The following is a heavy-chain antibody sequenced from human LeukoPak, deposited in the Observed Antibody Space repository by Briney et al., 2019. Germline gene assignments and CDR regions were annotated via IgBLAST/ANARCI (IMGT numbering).Heavy chain of an antibody. CDR1: GYTFTSYG. V-gene: IGHV1-69*05. D-gene: IGHD5-12*01. Sequence: GASVKVSCKASGYTFTSYGISWVRQAPGQGLEWMGGIIPNFGTANYAQKFQGRVTITTDESTSTAYMELSSLRSEDTAVYYCARDRGYGWGVFDYWGQGTLVTVSS. CDR2: IIPNFGTA. CDR3: ARDRGYGWGVFDY. J-gene: IGHJ4*02.